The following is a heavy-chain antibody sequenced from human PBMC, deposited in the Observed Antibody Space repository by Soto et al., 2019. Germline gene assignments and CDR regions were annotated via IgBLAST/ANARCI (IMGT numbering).Heavy chain of an antibody. Sequence: PLSLTCTVSGGSISRYYWSWIRQSPGKGLEWIGYIYNSGSTNYNPSLKSRVTISVDTSKNQFSLKLSSVTAADTAVYYCARNYGDYSTYYYYYYMDVWGKGTTV. J-gene: IGHJ6*03. CDR3: ARNYGDYSTYYYYYYMDV. V-gene: IGHV4-59*01. CDR1: GGSISRYY. D-gene: IGHD4-17*01. CDR2: IYNSGST.